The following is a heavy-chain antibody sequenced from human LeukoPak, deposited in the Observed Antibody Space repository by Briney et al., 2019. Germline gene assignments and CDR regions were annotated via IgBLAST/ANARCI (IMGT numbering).Heavy chain of an antibody. J-gene: IGHJ5*02. CDR1: GGSFSGYY. CDR3: ARGGPIQKRRGYSYGYLPPLDP. V-gene: IGHV4-34*01. CDR2: INHSGST. Sequence: SETLSLTCAVYGGSFSGYYWSWIRQPPGKGLEWIGEINHSGSTNYNPSLKSRVTISVDTSKNQFSLKLSSVTAADAAVHYCARGGPIQKRRGYSYGYLPPLDPWGQGTLVTVSS. D-gene: IGHD5-18*01.